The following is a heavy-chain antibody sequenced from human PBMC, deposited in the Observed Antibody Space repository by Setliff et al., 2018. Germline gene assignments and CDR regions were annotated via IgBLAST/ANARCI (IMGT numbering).Heavy chain of an antibody. Sequence: PSETLSLTCTVSGDSIYSQFWSWVRQPPGKGLQWIGYIYSTGSTNYNPSLKSRVTISIDTSKNQFSLNLNSVTAADTAIYYCARGLNSDSWTFAYWGQGSLVTVSS. CDR1: GDSIYSQF. D-gene: IGHD2-15*01. CDR3: ARGLNSDSWTFAY. J-gene: IGHJ4*02. CDR2: IYSTGST. V-gene: IGHV4-4*08.